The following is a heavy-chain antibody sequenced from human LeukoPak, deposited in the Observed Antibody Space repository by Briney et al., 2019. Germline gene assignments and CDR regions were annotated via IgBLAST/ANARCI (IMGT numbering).Heavy chain of an antibody. J-gene: IGHJ4*02. Sequence: PSETLSLTCTVSGGSISSYYWSWIRQPPGKGLEWIGNIYDSGSTNYNPSLKSRVTISVDTSKNQCSLKLSSVTAADTAVYYCARQSMSGSALSYFDYWGQGTLVNVSS. CDR3: ARQSMSGSALSYFDY. CDR2: IYDSGST. V-gene: IGHV4-59*01. CDR1: GGSISSYY. D-gene: IGHD3-3*01.